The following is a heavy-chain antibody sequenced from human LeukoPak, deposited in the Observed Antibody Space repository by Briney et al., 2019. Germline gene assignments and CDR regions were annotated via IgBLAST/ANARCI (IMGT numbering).Heavy chain of an antibody. Sequence: PSETLSLTCTVSGGSISSSSYYWGWIRQPPGKGLQWIGSLYYSGTTYYNPSLKSRVTISVDTSKNQFSLKLSSVTAADTAVYYCARVWPRGYGDSWGRGTLVTVSS. CDR3: ARVWPRGYGDS. D-gene: IGHD4-17*01. CDR2: LYYSGTT. CDR1: GGSISSSSYY. V-gene: IGHV4-39*07. J-gene: IGHJ2*01.